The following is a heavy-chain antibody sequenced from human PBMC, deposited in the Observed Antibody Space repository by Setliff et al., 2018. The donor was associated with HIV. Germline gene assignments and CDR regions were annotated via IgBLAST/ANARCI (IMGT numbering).Heavy chain of an antibody. J-gene: IGHJ4*02. CDR2: MNPNSGNT. CDR1: GYTFTSYD. V-gene: IGHV1-8*01. Sequence: GASVKVSCKASGYTFTSYDINWVRQATGQGLEWMGWMNPNSGNTGYAQKFQGRVTMTWNTSISTAYMELSSLGSEDTAVYYCARARAAGGQRYYFDYWGQGTLVTVPQ. CDR3: ARARAAGGQRYYFDY. D-gene: IGHD2-15*01.